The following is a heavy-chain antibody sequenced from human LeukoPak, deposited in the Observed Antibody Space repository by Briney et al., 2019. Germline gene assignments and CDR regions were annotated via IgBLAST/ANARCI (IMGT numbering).Heavy chain of an antibody. CDR2: ISSSSSYI. CDR3: ARDGGLQLWSDDHYYYMDV. J-gene: IGHJ6*03. CDR1: GFTFSSYS. Sequence: PGGSLRLSCAASGFTFSSYSMNWVRQAPGKGLEWVSSISSSSSYIYYADSVKGRFTISRDNAKNSLYLQMNSLRAEDTAVYYCARDGGLQLWSDDHYYYMDVWGKGTTVTVSS. D-gene: IGHD5-18*01. V-gene: IGHV3-21*01.